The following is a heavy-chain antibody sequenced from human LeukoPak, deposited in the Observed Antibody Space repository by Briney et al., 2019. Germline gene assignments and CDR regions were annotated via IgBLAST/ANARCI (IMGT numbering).Heavy chain of an antibody. CDR1: GYSFTSYW. J-gene: IGHJ4*02. CDR2: IDPSDSAT. CDR3: ARQTAMGRSGDY. D-gene: IGHD5-18*01. V-gene: IGHV5-51*01. Sequence: GESLNIPGQASGYSFTSYWIGGARQLPGKGLKGMGIIDPSDSATRYPPSCQGQVTISVDKSLTTADLQWNSLKASDTAMYYCARQTAMGRSGDYWGQGTLVTVSS.